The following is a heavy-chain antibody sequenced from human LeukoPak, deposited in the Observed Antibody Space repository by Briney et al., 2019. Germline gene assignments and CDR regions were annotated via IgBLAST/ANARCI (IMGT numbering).Heavy chain of an antibody. D-gene: IGHD1-26*01. V-gene: IGHV3-20*04. CDR2: INWNGGST. J-gene: IGHJ3*02. CDR1: GFTFGDYG. CDR3: ARKRYSDIDDAFDM. Sequence: GGSLRLSCAASGFTFGDYGMSWVRQAPGKGLEWVSGINWNGGSTAYADSVKGRFTISRDNAKNSLYLQMNSLRAEDTAFYYCARKRYSDIDDAFDMWGQGTMVTVSS.